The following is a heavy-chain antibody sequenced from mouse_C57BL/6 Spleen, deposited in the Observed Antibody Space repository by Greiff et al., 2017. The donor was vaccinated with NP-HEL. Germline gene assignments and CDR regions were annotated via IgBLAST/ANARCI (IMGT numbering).Heavy chain of an antibody. V-gene: IGHV1-80*01. CDR1: GYAFSSYW. D-gene: IGHD3-3*01. J-gene: IGHJ4*01. Sequence: QVHVQQSGAELVKPGASVKISCKASGYAFSSYWMNWVKQRPGTGLEWIGQIYPGDGDNNYNGKFKDKATLTADKSSSTAYMQLSGLKSEDPAVYFGARRASYYAMEYWGQGTSVTVSS. CDR2: IYPGDGDN. CDR3: ARRASYYAMEY.